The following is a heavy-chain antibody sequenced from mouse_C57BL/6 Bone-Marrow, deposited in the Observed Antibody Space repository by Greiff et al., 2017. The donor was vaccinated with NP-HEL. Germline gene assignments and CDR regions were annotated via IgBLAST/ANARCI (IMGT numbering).Heavy chain of an antibody. Sequence: VQLQQSGAELVKPGASVKISCKASGYAFSSYWMNWVKERPGRGLEWIGQIYPGDGDTKYNGKFKGKATLTADKSSSTASMQVSSLTSEESAGYFCARGDYGSSRFGYAKDYWGQGTSVTVSA. CDR3: ARGDYGSSRFGYAKDY. CDR2: IYPGDGDT. D-gene: IGHD1-1*01. J-gene: IGHJ4*01. V-gene: IGHV1-80*01. CDR1: GYAFSSYW.